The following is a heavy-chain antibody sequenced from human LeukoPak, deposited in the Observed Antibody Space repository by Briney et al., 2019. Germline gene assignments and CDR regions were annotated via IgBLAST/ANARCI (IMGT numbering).Heavy chain of an antibody. CDR2: ISFDGNNE. CDR1: GFTFSNYA. Sequence: GGSLRLSCAASGFTFSNYAMHWVRQAPGKGLEWLAVISFDGNNEYYADSVKGRFTISRDNSKNTLYLQMNSLRGEDAAVYYCASTSRGVIDYWGQGALVTVSS. D-gene: IGHD3-10*01. CDR3: ASTSRGVIDY. V-gene: IGHV3-30-3*01. J-gene: IGHJ4*02.